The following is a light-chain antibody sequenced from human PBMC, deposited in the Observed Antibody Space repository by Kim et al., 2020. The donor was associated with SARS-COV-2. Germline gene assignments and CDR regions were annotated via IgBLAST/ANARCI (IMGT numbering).Light chain of an antibody. CDR2: QNT. J-gene: IGLJ2*01. V-gene: IGLV3-1*01. CDR1: KLGNQY. CDR3: QAWDSSTVI. Sequence: SYELTQPPSVSVSPGQTATITCFGDKLGNQYASWYQQKSGQSPVLVIYQNTIRPSGIPERFSGSNSGNAATLTISGTQALDEADYYCQAWDSSTVIFGGGTQLTVL.